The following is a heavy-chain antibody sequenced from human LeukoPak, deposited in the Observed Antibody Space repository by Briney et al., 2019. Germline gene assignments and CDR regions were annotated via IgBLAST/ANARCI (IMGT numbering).Heavy chain of an antibody. Sequence: PGGSLRLSCAASGSTFSSYGMHWVRQAPGKGLEWVAVISYDGSNKYYADSVKGRFTISRDNSKNTLYLQMNSLRAEDTAVYYCAKDESGNFNRYCSGGSCYYAPTYFDYWGQGTLVTVSS. V-gene: IGHV3-30*18. CDR3: AKDESGNFNRYCSGGSCYYAPTYFDY. CDR2: ISYDGSNK. CDR1: GSTFSSYG. J-gene: IGHJ4*02. D-gene: IGHD2-15*01.